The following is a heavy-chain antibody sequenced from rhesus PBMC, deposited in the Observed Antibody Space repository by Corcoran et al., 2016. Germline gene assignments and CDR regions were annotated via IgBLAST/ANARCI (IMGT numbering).Heavy chain of an antibody. D-gene: IGHD3-16*01. CDR1: GYSISSGYG. Sequence: QLQLQESGPGLVKPSETLSLTCAVSGYSISSGYGWSWIRQPPGKGLEWIGYISYSGSTRYNPSLKSRVTISRDKSKNQCSLKLSAVTAADTAVDYWARRRYSGSYRDYWGQGVLVTVSS. V-gene: IGHV4-122*02. CDR3: ARRRYSGSYRDY. CDR2: ISYSGST. J-gene: IGHJ4*01.